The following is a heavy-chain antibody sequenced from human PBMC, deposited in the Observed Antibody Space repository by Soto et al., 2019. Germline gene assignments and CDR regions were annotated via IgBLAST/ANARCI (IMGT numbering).Heavy chain of an antibody. V-gene: IGHV4-59*12. D-gene: IGHD3-10*01. J-gene: IGHJ4*01. CDR1: GGSISSYY. CDR2: IYYSGST. Sequence: SETLSLTCTVSGGSISSYYWSWIRQPPGKGLEWIGYIYYSGSTNYNPSLKSRVIISIDTSKNQFSLKLRSVTAADTAVYYCARGHGYMVRGVISPRGPTDYWGHGTLVTVSS. CDR3: ARGHGYMVRGVISPRGPTDY.